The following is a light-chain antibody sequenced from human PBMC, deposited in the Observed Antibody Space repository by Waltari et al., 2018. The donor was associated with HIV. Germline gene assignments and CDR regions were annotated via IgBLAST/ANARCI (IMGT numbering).Light chain of an antibody. CDR2: VFS. CDR1: SRDVGGYNY. CDR3: SSYTSSSTRV. V-gene: IGLV2-14*03. Sequence: QSALTQPASVSGSPGQSITISCTGTSRDVGGYNYVSWYQQHPGKAPKLMIYVFSKRPSGVSHLFSGSKSGNTASLTISGLQAEDEADYYCSSYTSSSTRVFGGGTKLTVL. J-gene: IGLJ3*02.